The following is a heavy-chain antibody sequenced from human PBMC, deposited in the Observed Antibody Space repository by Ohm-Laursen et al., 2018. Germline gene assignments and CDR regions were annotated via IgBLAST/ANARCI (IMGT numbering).Heavy chain of an antibody. V-gene: IGHV3-23*01. CDR3: AKVGPGIAVAGTFYGMDV. D-gene: IGHD6-19*01. CDR2: ISGSGGST. CDR1: GFTFSSYA. Sequence: SLRLSCTASGFTFSSYAMSWVRRAPGKGLEWVSAISGSGGSTDYADSVKGRFTISRDNSKNTLSLQMSSLRAEDTAVYYCAKVGPGIAVAGTFYGMDVWGQGTTVTVSS. J-gene: IGHJ6*02.